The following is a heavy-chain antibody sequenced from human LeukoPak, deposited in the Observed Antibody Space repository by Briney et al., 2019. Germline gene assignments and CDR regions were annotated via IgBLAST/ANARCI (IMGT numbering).Heavy chain of an antibody. CDR2: ISGSGGST. CDR1: GFTFSSYA. Sequence: PGGSLRLSCAASGFTFSSYAMSWVRQAPGKGLEWVSAISGSGGSTYYADSVKGRFTISRDNSKNTLYLQMNSLRAEDTAVYYCAKDQGGYLTSEYFQHWGQGTLVTVSS. CDR3: AKDQGGYLTSEYFQH. V-gene: IGHV3-23*01. J-gene: IGHJ1*01. D-gene: IGHD5-12*01.